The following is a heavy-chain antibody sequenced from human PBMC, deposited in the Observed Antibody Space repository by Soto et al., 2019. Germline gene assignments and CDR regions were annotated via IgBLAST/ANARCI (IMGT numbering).Heavy chain of an antibody. J-gene: IGHJ5*02. D-gene: IGHD6-6*01. V-gene: IGHV4-61*01. CDR1: GGSVSSGSYY. CDR3: ARDRSLSIAARGWFDP. Sequence: PSETLSLTCTVSGGSVSSGSYYWSWIRQPPGKGLEWIGYIYYSGSTNYNPSLKSRVTISVDTSKNQFSLKLSSVTAADTAVYYCARDRSLSIAARGWFDPWGQGTLVTVSS. CDR2: IYYSGST.